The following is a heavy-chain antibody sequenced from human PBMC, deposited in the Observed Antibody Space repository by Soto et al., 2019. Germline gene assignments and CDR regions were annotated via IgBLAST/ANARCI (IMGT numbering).Heavy chain of an antibody. J-gene: IGHJ5*02. CDR2: IYHSGST. D-gene: IGHD6-13*01. CDR1: GGSISSSNW. Sequence: QVQLQESGPGLVKPSGTLSLTCAVSGGSISSSNWWSWVRQPPGKGLEWIGEIYHSGSTNYNPSLKSRVTISVDKSKNQFSLKLSSVTAADTAVYYCARATSQQLVWFEGRWFDPWGQGTLVTVSS. CDR3: ARATSQQLVWFEGRWFDP. V-gene: IGHV4-4*02.